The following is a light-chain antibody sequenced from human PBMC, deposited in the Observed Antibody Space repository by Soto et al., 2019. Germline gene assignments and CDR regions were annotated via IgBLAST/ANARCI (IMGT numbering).Light chain of an antibody. V-gene: IGKV2-28*01. CDR1: QSLLHSHGYNY. Sequence: DIVMTQSPLSMSVTPGEPASISCRSSQSLLHSHGYNYLDWYLQKPGQSPQVLIDLGSNRASGVPDRFGGSGSGTDFTVKISRVEAEDVGVYYCMRALQIPYAFGQGTKLEIK. J-gene: IGKJ2*01. CDR2: LGS. CDR3: MRALQIPYA.